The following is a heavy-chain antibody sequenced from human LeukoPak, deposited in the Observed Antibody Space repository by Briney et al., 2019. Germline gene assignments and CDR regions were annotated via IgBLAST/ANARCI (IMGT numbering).Heavy chain of an antibody. J-gene: IGHJ1*01. D-gene: IGHD3-10*01. CDR2: IYYTGST. CDR1: GGFLSSYY. CDR3: VRDYLDSGNARGYFRL. Sequence: WETLSLTCAVSGGFLSSYYWSWIRQPPGGGPEWIGYIYYTGSTHYNPSLKSRVTLSLDSSTNQFSLNLNSVVSANTALYNCVRDYLDSGNARGYFRLWGQG. V-gene: IGHV4-59*01.